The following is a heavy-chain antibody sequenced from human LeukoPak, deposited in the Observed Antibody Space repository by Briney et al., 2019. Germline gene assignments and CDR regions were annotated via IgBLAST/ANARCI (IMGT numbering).Heavy chain of an antibody. CDR3: ASGIAAAGTFY. CDR1: GFTFSSYG. Sequence: RGGSLRLSCAASGFTFSSYGMHWVRQAPGKGLEWVAVISYDGSNKYYADSVKGRFTISRDNSKNTLYLQMNSLRAEDTAVYYCASGIAAAGTFYWGQGTLVTVSS. V-gene: IGHV3-30*03. CDR2: ISYDGSNK. J-gene: IGHJ4*02. D-gene: IGHD6-13*01.